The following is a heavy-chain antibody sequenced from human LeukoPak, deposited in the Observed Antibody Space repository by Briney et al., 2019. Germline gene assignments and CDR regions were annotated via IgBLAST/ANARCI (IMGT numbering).Heavy chain of an antibody. CDR1: GFAVSSNY. CDR2: IFSASRT. J-gene: IGHJ4*02. Sequence: GGSLRLSCVASGFAVSSNYMNWVRQAPGKGLEWVSAIFSASRTYYADSVKGRFTISRDNSKNTLYLQMNSLRAEDTAIYYCASDQVGGFFDYWGQGTLVTVSS. V-gene: IGHV3-66*01. CDR3: ASDQVGGFFDY. D-gene: IGHD3-16*01.